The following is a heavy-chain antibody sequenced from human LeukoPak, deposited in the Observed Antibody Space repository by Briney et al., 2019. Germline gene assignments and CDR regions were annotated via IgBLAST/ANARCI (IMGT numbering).Heavy chain of an antibody. CDR1: GFTFSSYG. Sequence: GGSLRLSCAASGFTFSSYGMHWVRQAPGKGLEWVAVIWYDGSNKYYADSVKGRFTISRDNSKNTLYLQMNSLRAEDTAVYYCARVGGSGTLGACLDYWGQGTLVTVSS. CDR2: IWYDGSNK. J-gene: IGHJ4*02. V-gene: IGHV3-33*01. D-gene: IGHD3-10*01. CDR3: ARVGGSGTLGACLDY.